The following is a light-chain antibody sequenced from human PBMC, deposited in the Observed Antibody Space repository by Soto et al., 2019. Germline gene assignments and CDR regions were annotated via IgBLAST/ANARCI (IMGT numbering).Light chain of an antibody. J-gene: IGKJ5*01. CDR3: QQRSNWPPIT. CDR1: ESVSSK. CDR2: GAS. Sequence: EIVLTQSPATLSLSPGERATLSCRASESVSSKLSWYQQKPGQAPRLLIYGASNRATGIPARFSGSGSGTDFTLTIDNLEPEDFAVYYCQQRSNWPPITFGQGTRLEIK. V-gene: IGKV3-11*01.